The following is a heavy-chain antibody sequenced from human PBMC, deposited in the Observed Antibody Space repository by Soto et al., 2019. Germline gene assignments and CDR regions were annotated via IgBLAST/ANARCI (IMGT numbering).Heavy chain of an antibody. D-gene: IGHD2-2*01. CDR1: GGTFSSYA. CDR2: IIPIFGTA. V-gene: IGHV1-69*13. CDR3: ARGGVKGVVVPAAKTYYYYYMDV. J-gene: IGHJ6*03. Sequence: GASVKVSCKASGGTFSSYAISWVRQAPGQGLEWMGGIIPIFGTANYAQKFQGRVTITADESTSTAYMELSRLRSDDTAVYYCARGGVKGVVVPAAKTYYYYYMDVWGKGTTVTVSS.